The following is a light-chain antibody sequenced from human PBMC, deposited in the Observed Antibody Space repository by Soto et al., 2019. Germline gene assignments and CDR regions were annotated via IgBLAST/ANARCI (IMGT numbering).Light chain of an antibody. V-gene: IGLV1-40*01. Sequence: QSVLTQPPSASGAPGQRVTISCTGGSSNIGAGFDVHWYQLLPGTAPKLLIQSNTNRPSGVPDRFSGSRSGTSASLAITGLQAEDAADYYCQAYDSSLSGSAFGTGTQLTVL. CDR1: SSNIGAGFD. J-gene: IGLJ1*01. CDR3: QAYDSSLSGSA. CDR2: SNT.